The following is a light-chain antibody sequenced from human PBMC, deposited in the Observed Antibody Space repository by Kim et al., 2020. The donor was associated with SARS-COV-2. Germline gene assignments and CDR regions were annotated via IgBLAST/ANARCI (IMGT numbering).Light chain of an antibody. Sequence: CPGVRATLSSRASQSVSSSYLALYQQKPGQATRLLIYGASSRATGIPYRFSGSGSGTDFTLTIHRLEPEETAVYYCQLYDTSRTFGQGTKVDIK. J-gene: IGKJ1*01. CDR2: GAS. V-gene: IGKV3-20*01. CDR1: QSVSSSY. CDR3: QLYDTSRT.